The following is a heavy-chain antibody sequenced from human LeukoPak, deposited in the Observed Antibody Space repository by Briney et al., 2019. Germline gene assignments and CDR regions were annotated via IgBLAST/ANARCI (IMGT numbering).Heavy chain of an antibody. J-gene: IGHJ5*02. Sequence: SETLSLTCSVSGYSIRSGYYWGWIRQPPGKGLEWIGSIYQSGNTYYNESLKSRVTISVDTSKNQFSLKLTSVTAADTAVYYCARVPGPNWFDPWGQGTLVTVSS. CDR3: ARVPGPNWFDP. V-gene: IGHV4-38-2*02. CDR1: GYSIRSGYY. CDR2: IYQSGNT.